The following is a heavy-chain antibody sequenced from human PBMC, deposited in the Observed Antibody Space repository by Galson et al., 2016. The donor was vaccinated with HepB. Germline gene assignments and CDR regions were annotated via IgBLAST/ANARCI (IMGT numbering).Heavy chain of an antibody. V-gene: IGHV4-59*02. D-gene: IGHD5-24*01. CDR1: GGSVSSYY. Sequence: SETLSLTCTVSGGSVSSYYWSWIRQPPGKGLEWIGYVYYSGSTDYNSSLKSRVTISVDTSKNQFSLKLTSVTAADTAVYYCAREVGDGYMLGDAFDVWGQGTMVTVSS. J-gene: IGHJ3*01. CDR2: VYYSGST. CDR3: AREVGDGYMLGDAFDV.